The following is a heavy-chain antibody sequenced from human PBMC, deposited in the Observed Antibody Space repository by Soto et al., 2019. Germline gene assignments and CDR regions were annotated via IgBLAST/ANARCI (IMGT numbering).Heavy chain of an antibody. CDR2: INHSGIT. J-gene: IGHJ6*02. D-gene: IGHD3-9*01. V-gene: IGHV4-34*01. Sequence: SETLSLTCAVYGGSFIGYYWSWIRQPPGKGLEWIGDINHSGITNYNPSLKSRVTISVDTSKNQFSLKLSSVTAADTAVYYCARGQPRYYDILTGYYGYYYYGMDVWGQGTTVTVSS. CDR1: GGSFIGYY. CDR3: ARGQPRYYDILTGYYGYYYYGMDV.